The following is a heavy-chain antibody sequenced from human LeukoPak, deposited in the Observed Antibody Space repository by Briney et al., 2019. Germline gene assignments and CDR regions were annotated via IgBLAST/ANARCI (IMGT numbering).Heavy chain of an antibody. Sequence: PSETLSLTCTVSGGSISSYYWSWIRQPPGKGLEWIGYIYYSGGTNYNPSLKSRVTISADTSKNQFSLKLSSVTAADTAVYCCARDPTVTTDGYGMDVWGKGTTVTVSS. CDR2: IYYSGGT. CDR3: ARDPTVTTDGYGMDV. V-gene: IGHV4-59*01. J-gene: IGHJ6*04. CDR1: GGSISSYY. D-gene: IGHD4-17*01.